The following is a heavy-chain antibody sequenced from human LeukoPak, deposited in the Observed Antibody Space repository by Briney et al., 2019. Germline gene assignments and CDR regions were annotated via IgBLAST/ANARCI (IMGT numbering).Heavy chain of an antibody. Sequence: PSETLSLTCAVYGGSFSGYYCSWIRQPPGKGLEWIGEINHSGSTNYNPSLKSRVTMSVDTSKNHFSLRLSSVTAADTAVYYCASLLNVAGYSGYDSDYWGQGTLVTVSS. CDR1: GGSFSGYY. CDR2: INHSGST. D-gene: IGHD5-12*01. J-gene: IGHJ4*02. CDR3: ASLLNVAGYSGYDSDY. V-gene: IGHV4-34*01.